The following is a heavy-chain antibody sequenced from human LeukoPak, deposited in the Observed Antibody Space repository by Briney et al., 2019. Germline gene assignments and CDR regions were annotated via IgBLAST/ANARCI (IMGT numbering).Heavy chain of an antibody. CDR2: IHDNGST. J-gene: IGHJ6*03. CDR1: GASISRGGYS. Sequence: SETLSLTCAVSGASISRGGYSWSGIRQTPGKGLEWIAYIHDNGSTYYNRSLKSRVTISIDTSKNQFSLKLNSVTAAATALYYCASVAAECYYYYYYYMDVWGKGTTVTVSS. D-gene: IGHD3-3*01. CDR3: ASVAAECYYYYYYYMDV. V-gene: IGHV4-30-4*07.